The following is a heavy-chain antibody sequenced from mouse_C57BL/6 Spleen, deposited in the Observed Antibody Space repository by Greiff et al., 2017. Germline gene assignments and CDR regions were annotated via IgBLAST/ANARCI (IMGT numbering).Heavy chain of an antibody. CDR3: TTRVRPFAY. V-gene: IGHV14-4*01. CDR2: IDPENGDT. Sequence: VQLQQSGAELVRPGASVKLSCTASGFNIKDDYMHWVKQRPEQGLEWIGWIDPENGDTEYASKFQGKATITADTSSNTAYLQLSSLASEDTAVYYCTTRVRPFAYWGQGTLVTVSA. J-gene: IGHJ3*01. D-gene: IGHD2-1*01. CDR1: GFNIKDDY.